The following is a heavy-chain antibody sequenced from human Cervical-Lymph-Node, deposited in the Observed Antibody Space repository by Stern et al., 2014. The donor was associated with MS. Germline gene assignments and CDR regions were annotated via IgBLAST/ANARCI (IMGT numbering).Heavy chain of an antibody. D-gene: IGHD5-24*01. CDR2: IYYSGST. V-gene: IGHV4-59*01. J-gene: IGHJ4*02. CDR1: GGSISSYY. CDR3: ARERDGYNPLFDY. Sequence: QVQLQESGPGLVKPSETLSLTCTVSGGSISSYYWSWIRQPPGKGLEWIGYIYYSGSTNYNPSLKSRVTISVDTSKNQFSLKLSSVTAADTAVYYCARERDGYNPLFDYWGQGTLVTVSS.